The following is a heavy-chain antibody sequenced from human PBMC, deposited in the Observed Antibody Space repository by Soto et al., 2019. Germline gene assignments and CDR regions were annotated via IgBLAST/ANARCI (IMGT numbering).Heavy chain of an antibody. CDR3: ARDPFTVTTSLNWFDP. Sequence: ASVKVSCKASGYTFTSYAMHWVRQAPGQRLEWMGWINAGNGNTKYSQKFQGRVTITRDTSASTAYMELSSLRSEDTAVYYCARDPFTVTTSLNWFDPWGQGTLVTVS. D-gene: IGHD4-17*01. CDR2: INAGNGNT. J-gene: IGHJ5*02. V-gene: IGHV1-3*01. CDR1: GYTFTSYA.